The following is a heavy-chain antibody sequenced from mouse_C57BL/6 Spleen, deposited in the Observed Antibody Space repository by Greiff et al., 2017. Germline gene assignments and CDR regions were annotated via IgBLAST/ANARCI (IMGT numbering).Heavy chain of an antibody. CDR2: IWRGGST. J-gene: IGHJ4*01. V-gene: IGHV2-5*01. Sequence: VMLVESGPGLVQPSQSLSITCTVSGFSLTSSGVHWVRQSPGKGLEWLGVIWRGGSTDYNAAFMSRLSITKDNSKSQVFFKMNSLQADDTAIYYGAKMRDITNHYAMDYWGQGTSVTVSS. CDR1: GFSLTSSG. D-gene: IGHD1-1*01. CDR3: AKMRDITNHYAMDY.